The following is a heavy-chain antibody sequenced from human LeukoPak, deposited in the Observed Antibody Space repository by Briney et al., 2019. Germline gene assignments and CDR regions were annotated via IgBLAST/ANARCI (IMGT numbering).Heavy chain of an antibody. Sequence: PGGPLRLSCVGSGISLSGYGMHWVRQAPGKGLEWVALISHDGSNEYHADSVKGRFTISRDNSKNTLYLQMNSLRAEDTAVYYCAKDPVARSRSSPGDYWGQGTLVTVSP. V-gene: IGHV3-30*18. D-gene: IGHD6-6*01. CDR1: GISLSGYG. J-gene: IGHJ4*02. CDR3: AKDPVARSRSSPGDY. CDR2: ISHDGSNE.